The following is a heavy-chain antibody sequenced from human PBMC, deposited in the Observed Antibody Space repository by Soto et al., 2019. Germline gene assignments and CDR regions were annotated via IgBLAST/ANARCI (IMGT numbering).Heavy chain of an antibody. CDR2: ISGSGGST. J-gene: IGHJ4*02. CDR3: VREASRSNGDY. V-gene: IGHV3-23*01. CDR1: GFTFSTYA. D-gene: IGHD1-26*01. Sequence: EVQLLESGGNLVQPGGSLRLSCVASGFTFSTYAMSWVRQAPMKGLEWVSAISGSGGSTYYADSVKGRFTVSRDNSQNTLYLQMNSLRDEDTAVFYCVREASRSNGDYWGQGTLVTVSS.